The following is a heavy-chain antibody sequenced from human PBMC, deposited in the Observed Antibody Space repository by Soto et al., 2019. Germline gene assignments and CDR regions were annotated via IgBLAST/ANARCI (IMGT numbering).Heavy chain of an antibody. V-gene: IGHV1-18*04. J-gene: IGHJ6*02. CDR3: ARESMVRGVAYYYYGMDV. CDR1: GYTFTSYG. D-gene: IGHD3-10*01. Sequence: ASVKVSCKASGYTFTSYGISWVRQAPGQGLEWMGWISAYNGNTNYAQKLQGRVTMTTDTSTSTAYMELRSLRSADTAVYYCARESMVRGVAYYYYGMDVWGQGTTVTVSS. CDR2: ISAYNGNT.